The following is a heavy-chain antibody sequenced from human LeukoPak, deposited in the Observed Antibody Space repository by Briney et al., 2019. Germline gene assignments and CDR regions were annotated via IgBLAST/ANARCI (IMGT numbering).Heavy chain of an antibody. D-gene: IGHD2-2*01. V-gene: IGHV4-59*08. Sequence: SETLSLACTVSGGSISSYYWSWIRQPPGKGLEWIGYIYYSGSTNYNPSLKSRVTISVDTSKNQFSLKLSSVTAADTAVYYCARHPESYCSSTSCYADYWGQGTLVTVSS. J-gene: IGHJ4*02. CDR3: ARHPESYCSSTSCYADY. CDR2: IYYSGST. CDR1: GGSISSYY.